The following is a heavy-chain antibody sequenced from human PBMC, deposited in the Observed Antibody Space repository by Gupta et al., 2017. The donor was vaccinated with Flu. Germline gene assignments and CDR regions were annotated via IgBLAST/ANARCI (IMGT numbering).Heavy chain of an antibody. Sequence: QVQLVESGGGVVQPGGSLRLSCAASGFTFSGYGMHWVRQAPGKGLEWVAGTWYDGSNKYYEDYVKGRFTISRDNSKNTLYLQMSSLRAEDTAVYYCARDHALGTTGGLDGGGQGTTVTVSS. J-gene: IGHJ6*02. CDR2: TWYDGSNK. CDR1: GFTFSGYG. V-gene: IGHV3-33*01. D-gene: IGHD2/OR15-2a*01. CDR3: ARDHALGTTGGLDG.